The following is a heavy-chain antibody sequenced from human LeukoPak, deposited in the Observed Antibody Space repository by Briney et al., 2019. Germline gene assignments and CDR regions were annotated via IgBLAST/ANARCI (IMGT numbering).Heavy chain of an antibody. J-gene: IGHJ4*02. V-gene: IGHV4-59*01. CDR1: GGPISTYY. D-gene: IGHD3-22*01. Sequence: PSETLSLTCTVSGGPISTYYWSWIRQSPGKGLEWIGYIYCTGSSSYNPSLRGRVSISVDTSKNQFSLRLSSVTVADTAIYYCARGVYSSGYYYYFDSWGQGALVTVSS. CDR3: ARGVYSSGYYYYFDS. CDR2: IYCTGSS.